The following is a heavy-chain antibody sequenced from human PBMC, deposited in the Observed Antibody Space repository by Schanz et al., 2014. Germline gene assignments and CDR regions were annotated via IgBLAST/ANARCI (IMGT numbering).Heavy chain of an antibody. J-gene: IGHJ5*02. CDR2: ISAYTNNT. D-gene: IGHD2-2*01. Sequence: QVQLVQSGAEVKKPGSSVKVSCTASGGTFSSYTISWVRQAPGQGLEWMGRISAYTNNTNYAQKVQGRVTMTTDTSTGTACMELRSLRSDDTAVYYCARDRRRYCSTASCLHDNWFDPWGQGTLVIVSS. V-gene: IGHV1-18*01. CDR3: ARDRRRYCSTASCLHDNWFDP. CDR1: GGTFSSYT.